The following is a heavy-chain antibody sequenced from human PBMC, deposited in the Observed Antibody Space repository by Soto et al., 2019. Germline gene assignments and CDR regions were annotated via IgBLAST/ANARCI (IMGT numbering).Heavy chain of an antibody. Sequence: GASVKVSCKASGGTFSSYAISWVRQAPGQGLEWMGWINPNSGGTNYAQKFQGWVTMTRDTSISTAYMELSRLRSDDTAVYYCARDLRGLDVWGQGTTVTVS. CDR3: ARDLRGLDV. V-gene: IGHV1-2*04. CDR1: GGTFSSYA. J-gene: IGHJ6*02. CDR2: INPNSGGT.